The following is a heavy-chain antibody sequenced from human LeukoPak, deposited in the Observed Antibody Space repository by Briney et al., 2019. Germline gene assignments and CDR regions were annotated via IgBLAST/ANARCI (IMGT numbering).Heavy chain of an antibody. Sequence: GGSLRLSCAASGFTFSSYIMNWVRQAPGKRLEWVSSISSTSVYFYYADSVKGRFTISRDNAKKSLYLQMDSLRAEDTAVYYCARGYYDPKARGAFDIWGQGTMVTVSS. V-gene: IGHV3-21*01. J-gene: IGHJ3*02. D-gene: IGHD3-22*01. CDR3: ARGYYDPKARGAFDI. CDR1: GFTFSSYI. CDR2: ISSTSVYF.